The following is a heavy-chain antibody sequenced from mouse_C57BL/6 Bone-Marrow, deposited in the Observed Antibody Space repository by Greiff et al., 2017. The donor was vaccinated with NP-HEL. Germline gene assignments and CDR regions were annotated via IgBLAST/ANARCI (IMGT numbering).Heavy chain of an antibody. D-gene: IGHD2-3*01. Sequence: EVKLQESGPELVKPGASVKISCKASGYSFTGYYMNWVKQSPEKSLEWIGEINPSTGGTTYNQKFKAKATLTVDKSSSTAYMQLKSLTSEDSAVYYCARSTYDGDFDYWGQGTTLTVSS. CDR2: INPSTGGT. J-gene: IGHJ2*01. CDR3: ARSTYDGDFDY. CDR1: GYSFTGYY. V-gene: IGHV1-42*01.